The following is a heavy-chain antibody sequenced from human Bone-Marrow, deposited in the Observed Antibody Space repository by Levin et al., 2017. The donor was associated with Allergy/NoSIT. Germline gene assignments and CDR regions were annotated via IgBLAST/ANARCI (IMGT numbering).Heavy chain of an antibody. CDR3: ARERGWNVDY. CDR2: IYYSGST. J-gene: IGHJ4*02. Sequence: PGGSLRLSCTVSGVSVNSGLYYWSWIRQPPGKGLEWLGYIYYSGSTNYNSSLKSRVTISLDTPKNQFSLKLSSMTTADTAVYYCARERGWNVDYWGQGALVIVSS. D-gene: IGHD1-1*01. V-gene: IGHV4-61*01. CDR1: GVSVNSGLYY.